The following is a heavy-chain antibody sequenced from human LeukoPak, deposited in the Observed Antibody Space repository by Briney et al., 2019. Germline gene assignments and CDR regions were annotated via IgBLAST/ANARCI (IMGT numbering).Heavy chain of an antibody. CDR1: GYTFTSYG. D-gene: IGHD3-3*01. CDR2: ISAYNGNT. CDR3: ARRDYDFWSGYYTPDY. V-gene: IGHV1-18*01. J-gene: IGHJ4*02. Sequence: ASVKVSCKASGYTFTSYGISWVRQAPGQGLEWMGWISAYNGNTNYAQKLQGRVTMTTDTSTSTAYMELRSLRSDDTAVYYCARRDYDFWSGYYTPDYRGQGTLVTVSS.